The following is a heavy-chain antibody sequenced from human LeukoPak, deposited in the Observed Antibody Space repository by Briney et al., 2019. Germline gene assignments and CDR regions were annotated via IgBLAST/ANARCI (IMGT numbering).Heavy chain of an antibody. CDR2: ISSSSSYI. V-gene: IGHV3-21*01. D-gene: IGHD6-19*01. CDR3: ARGSSGWLSHGSGDY. Sequence: KSGGSRRLSCAASGFTFSSYSTNWVRQPPGNGLEWVSSISSSSSYIDYADSVKGRFTISRDNAKNSLYLRMNSLRAEDTAVYYCARGSSGWLSHGSGDYWGQGTLVTVSS. J-gene: IGHJ4*02. CDR1: GFTFSSYS.